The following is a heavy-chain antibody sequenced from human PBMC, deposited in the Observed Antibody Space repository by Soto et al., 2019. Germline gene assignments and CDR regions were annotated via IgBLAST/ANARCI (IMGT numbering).Heavy chain of an antibody. CDR1: GFTFRSYG. V-gene: IGHV3-33*06. Sequence: PGGSLRLSCAASGFTFRSYGMHWVRQAPGKGLEWVAVIWYDGSNKYYADSVKGRFTISRDNSKNTLFLQLNSLRAEDTAVYYCTKDRSSTLDGMDVWGQGTTVTVYS. J-gene: IGHJ6*02. CDR2: IWYDGSNK. D-gene: IGHD6-13*01. CDR3: TKDRSSTLDGMDV.